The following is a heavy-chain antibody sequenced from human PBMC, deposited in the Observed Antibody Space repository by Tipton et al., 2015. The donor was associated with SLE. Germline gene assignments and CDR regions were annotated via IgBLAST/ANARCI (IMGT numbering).Heavy chain of an antibody. D-gene: IGHD1-26*01. CDR3: ARPIVGVAAFHI. CDR1: GGSISGFY. V-gene: IGHV4-4*07. J-gene: IGHJ3*02. CDR2: IYSSGSP. Sequence: TLSLTCTVSGGSISGFYWSWIRQPDGKGLEWIGGIYSSGSPNYNPSLKSRVTMSVDTSKNQFSLKLSSVTAADTAVYFCARPIVGVAAFHIWGPGTMVTVSS.